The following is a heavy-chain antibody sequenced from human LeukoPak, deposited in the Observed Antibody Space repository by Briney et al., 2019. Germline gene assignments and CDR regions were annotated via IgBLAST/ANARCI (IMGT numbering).Heavy chain of an antibody. CDR1: GYTLTSYY. J-gene: IGHJ4*02. V-gene: IGHV1-46*01. CDR3: FVITLGY. Sequence: ASVKVSCKASGYTLTSYYMNWVRQAPGQGLEWMGLINPGDGSTTYAQKFQGRVTMTRDTSTSTVYMELSSLRSEDTAVYYCFVITLGYWGQGTLVTVSS. D-gene: IGHD4-23*01. CDR2: INPGDGST.